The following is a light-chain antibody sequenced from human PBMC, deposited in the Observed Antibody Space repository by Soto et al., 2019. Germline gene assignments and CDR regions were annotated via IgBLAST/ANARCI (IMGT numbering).Light chain of an antibody. J-gene: IGKJ2*01. V-gene: IGKV1-39*01. Sequence: IHMTQSPSSLSASVGDRITVTCRASQRITTYVNWYQLKPGEAPKLLISTSGTLQRGVPSRFSGSGSGTHFTLTITRLQPADFATYFWPQTYSTPYTFGQGTKLEIK. CDR1: QRITTY. CDR2: TSG. CDR3: PQTYSTPYT.